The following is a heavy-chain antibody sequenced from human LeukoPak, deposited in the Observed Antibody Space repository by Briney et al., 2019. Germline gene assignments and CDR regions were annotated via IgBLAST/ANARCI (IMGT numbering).Heavy chain of an antibody. D-gene: IGHD6-19*01. J-gene: IGHJ4*02. Sequence: GGSLRLSCAASGFTFSSYGMHWVRRAPGKGLEWVAVISYDGSNKFYEDSVKGRFTISRDNSKNTLYLQMSSLRAEDTAVYYCAKAGYSSGWRNFDYWGQGTLVTVSS. CDR1: GFTFSSYG. CDR2: ISYDGSNK. CDR3: AKAGYSSGWRNFDY. V-gene: IGHV3-30*18.